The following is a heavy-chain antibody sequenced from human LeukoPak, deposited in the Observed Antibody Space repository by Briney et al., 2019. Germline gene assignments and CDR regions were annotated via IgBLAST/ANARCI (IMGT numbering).Heavy chain of an antibody. J-gene: IGHJ4*02. CDR3: ARDPLYGDYVKYFDY. V-gene: IGHV1-69*13. CDR2: IIPIFGTA. CDR1: GGTFSSYA. D-gene: IGHD4-17*01. Sequence: ASVKVSCKASGGTFSSYAISWVRQAPGQGLEWMGGIIPIFGTANYAQKFQGRVTITADVSTSTAYMELSSLRSEDTAVYYCARDPLYGDYVKYFDYWGQGTLVTVSS.